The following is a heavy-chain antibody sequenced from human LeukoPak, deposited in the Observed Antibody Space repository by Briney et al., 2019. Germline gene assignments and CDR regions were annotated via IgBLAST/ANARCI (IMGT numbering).Heavy chain of an antibody. CDR1: GGSFSGYY. D-gene: IGHD3-22*01. V-gene: IGHV4-34*01. J-gene: IGHJ4*02. Sequence: SETLSLTCAGYGGSFSGYYWSWIRQPPGKGLEWIGEINHSGSTNYNPSLKGRVTISVDTSKNQFSLKLSSVTAADTAVYYCARGRRLWSNYYDSSGYYFDYWGQGTLVTVSS. CDR3: ARGRRLWSNYYDSSGYYFDY. CDR2: INHSGST.